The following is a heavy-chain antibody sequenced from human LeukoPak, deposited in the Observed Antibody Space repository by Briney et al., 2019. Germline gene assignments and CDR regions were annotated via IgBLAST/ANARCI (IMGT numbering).Heavy chain of an antibody. D-gene: IGHD2-21*01. J-gene: IGHJ4*02. Sequence: GGSLRLSCAPSGFTLSSNYMSWVRQAPGKGLEWGSVIYSGGSTYYADSVKGRFTISRDNSKNTLYLQMNSLRAEDAAVYYCAKAPVTSCRGAYCYPFDYWGQGTLVTVSS. CDR1: GFTLSSNY. V-gene: IGHV3-53*01. CDR3: AKAPVTSCRGAYCYPFDY. CDR2: IYSGGST.